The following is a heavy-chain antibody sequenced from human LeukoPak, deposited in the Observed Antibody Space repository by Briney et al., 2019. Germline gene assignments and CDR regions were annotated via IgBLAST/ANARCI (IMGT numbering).Heavy chain of an antibody. D-gene: IGHD3-22*01. J-gene: IGHJ4*02. V-gene: IGHV3-30*03. Sequence: GGSLRLSCAASGFTFSSYGMHWVRQAPGKGLEWVAVISYDGSNKYYADSVKGRFTISRDNSKNTLYLQMNSLRAEDTAVYYCARALRDYYDSSGYYPDYWGQGTLVTVSS. CDR1: GFTFSSYG. CDR2: ISYDGSNK. CDR3: ARALRDYYDSSGYYPDY.